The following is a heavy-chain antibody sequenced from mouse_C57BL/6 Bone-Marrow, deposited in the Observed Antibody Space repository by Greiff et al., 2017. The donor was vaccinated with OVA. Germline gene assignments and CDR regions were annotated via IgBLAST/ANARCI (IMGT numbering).Heavy chain of an antibody. D-gene: IGHD2-2*01. V-gene: IGHV1-59*01. Sequence: QVQLKQPGAELVRPGTSVKLSCKASGYTFTSYWMHWVKQRPGQGLEWIGVIDPSDSYTNYNQKFKGKATLTVDTSSSTAYMQLSSLTSEDSAVYYCARGGGYQGDYWGQGTTLTVSS. J-gene: IGHJ2*01. CDR2: IDPSDSYT. CDR3: ARGGGYQGDY. CDR1: GYTFTSYW.